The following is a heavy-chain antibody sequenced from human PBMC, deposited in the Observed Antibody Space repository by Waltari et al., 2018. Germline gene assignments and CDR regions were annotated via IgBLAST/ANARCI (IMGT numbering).Heavy chain of an antibody. J-gene: IGHJ4*02. D-gene: IGHD2-8*02. CDR3: TPQDCSGVGCSTPY. Sequence: EVHVVESGGGLVQPGGSLKRSCAASGFTCSGSAIHWVRQAPGKGLEWVGRIRIKPNTYAPMYAESVKGRFTISEDDSNNTTYLQMTGLKIDDTAVYYCTPQDCSGVGCSTPYWGQGTLVTVSS. V-gene: IGHV3-73*02. CDR2: IRIKPNTYAP. CDR1: GFTCSGSA.